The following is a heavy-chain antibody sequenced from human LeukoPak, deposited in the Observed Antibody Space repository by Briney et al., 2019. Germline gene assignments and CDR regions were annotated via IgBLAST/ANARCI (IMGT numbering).Heavy chain of an antibody. V-gene: IGHV4-59*01. J-gene: IGHJ6*03. CDR2: IYYSGGT. D-gene: IGHD3-10*01. CDR3: AKGGAVSSKSITMIRGTRRYYYYMDV. CDR1: GVSISSYY. Sequence: PSETLSLTCTVSGVSISSYYWSWLRQPPGKGLEWIGYIYYSGGTNYNPSLKSRVTISVDTSKNQFSLKLSSVTAADTAVYYCAKGGAVSSKSITMIRGTRRYYYYMDVWGRGTTVTISS.